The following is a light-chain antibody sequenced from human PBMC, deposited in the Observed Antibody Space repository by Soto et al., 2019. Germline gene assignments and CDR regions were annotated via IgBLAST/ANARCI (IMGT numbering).Light chain of an antibody. CDR2: HNN. J-gene: IGLJ2*01. V-gene: IGLV1-44*01. CDR3: AAWDDSLRGVV. Sequence: QSALTQPPSASGTPGQRVTIFCSGGSSNIGSNPVTWYLQFPGSAPQVLIYHNNQRSSGAPNRISGSKSGTSASLAISGLQSADEAEYFCAAWDDSLRGVVFGGGTKLTVL. CDR1: SSNIGSNP.